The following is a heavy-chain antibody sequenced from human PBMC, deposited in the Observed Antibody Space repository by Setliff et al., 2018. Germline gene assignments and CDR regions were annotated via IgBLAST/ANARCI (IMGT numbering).Heavy chain of an antibody. V-gene: IGHV4-59*11. Sequence: SETLSLTCTVSPGSISRHYWSWFRQAPGKGLEWIGYRHDNGERDYNPSLKSRVTLSLDTAKNQLSLELRAVTAADTALYYCARENGYCSGGACYFMFDYWGQGTLVTVSS. CDR3: ARENGYCSGGACYFMFDY. CDR1: PGSISRHY. J-gene: IGHJ4*02. D-gene: IGHD2-15*01. CDR2: RHDNGER.